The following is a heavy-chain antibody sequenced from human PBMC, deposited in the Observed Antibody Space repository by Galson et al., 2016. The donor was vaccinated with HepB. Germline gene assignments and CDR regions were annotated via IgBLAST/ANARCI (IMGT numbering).Heavy chain of an antibody. CDR3: ARGLVGSGMDV. Sequence: SLRLSCAVSGFTFDDYGMIWVRQAPGKGLEWVSGINWSGDSTAYADSVKGRFTMYRDDARNSLYLQMSSLRVEDTALYQCARGLVGSGMDVWGQGTTVTVSS. V-gene: IGHV3-20*01. D-gene: IGHD3-10*01. CDR1: GFTFDDYG. J-gene: IGHJ6*02. CDR2: INWSGDST.